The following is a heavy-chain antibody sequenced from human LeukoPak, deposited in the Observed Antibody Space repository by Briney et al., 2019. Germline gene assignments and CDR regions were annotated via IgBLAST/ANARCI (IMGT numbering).Heavy chain of an antibody. D-gene: IGHD2-2*01. J-gene: IGHJ5*02. CDR2: LYWNDDK. CDR3: AHSSEYCSSTSCYVWFDP. V-gene: IGHV2-5*01. Sequence: SGPTLVNPTQTLTLTCTFSGFSLSTSGVGVGWIRQPPGKALELLALLYWNDDKRYSPSLKSRLSITNDTSKDQVVLTMTIIDPVDTATYSCAHSSEYCSSTSCYVWFDPWGQGTLVTVSS. CDR1: GFSLSTSGVG.